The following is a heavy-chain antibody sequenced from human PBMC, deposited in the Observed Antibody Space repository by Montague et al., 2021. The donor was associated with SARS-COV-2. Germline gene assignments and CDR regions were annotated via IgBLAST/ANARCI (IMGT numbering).Heavy chain of an antibody. CDR1: GGSISGYF. D-gene: IGHD3-10*01. V-gene: IGHV4-59*08. CDR3: AAKDYFASGKYDF. J-gene: IGHJ4*02. Sequence: SETLSLTCTVSGGSISGYFWSWIRQSPGKGLEWIGYIYYSGTTKYNPALKSRVAISLETSKNQFSLKLNSVTAADKAAYYCAAKDYFASGKYDFWGQGTWVTVSS. CDR2: IYYSGTT.